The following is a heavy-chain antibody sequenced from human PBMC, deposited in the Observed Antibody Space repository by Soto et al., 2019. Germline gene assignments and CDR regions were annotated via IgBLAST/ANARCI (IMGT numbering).Heavy chain of an antibody. CDR3: AKAIQRGYCSSTSCPTLYYYYGMDV. D-gene: IGHD2-2*03. Sequence: PGGSLRLSCAASGFTFSSYAMSWVRQAPGKGLEWVSAISGSGGSTYYADSVKGRFTISRDNSKNTLYLQMNSLRAEDTAVYYCAKAIQRGYCSSTSCPTLYYYYGMDVWGQGTTVTVS. J-gene: IGHJ6*02. CDR1: GFTFSSYA. CDR2: ISGSGGST. V-gene: IGHV3-23*01.